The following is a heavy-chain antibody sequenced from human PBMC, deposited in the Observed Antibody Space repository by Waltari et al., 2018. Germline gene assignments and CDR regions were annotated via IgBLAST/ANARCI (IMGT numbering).Heavy chain of an antibody. J-gene: IGHJ6*03. CDR3: ARPQFLGRGYYYMDV. D-gene: IGHD2-15*01. Sequence: QVQLQQWGAGLLKPSETLSLTCAVYGGSFSGYYWSWIRPPPGKGLEWIGEINHSGSTNYNPSLKSRVTISVDTSKNQFSLKLSSVTAADTAVYYCARPQFLGRGYYYMDVWGKGTTVTVSS. V-gene: IGHV4-34*01. CDR2: INHSGST. CDR1: GGSFSGYY.